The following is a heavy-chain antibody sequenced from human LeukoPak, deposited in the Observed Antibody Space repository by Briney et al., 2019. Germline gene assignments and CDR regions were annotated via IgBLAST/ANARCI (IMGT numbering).Heavy chain of an antibody. CDR2: INHSGST. D-gene: IGHD2-2*02. J-gene: IGHJ4*02. Sequence: SETLSLTCAVYGGSFSGYYWSWIRQPPGKGLEWIGEINHSGSTNYNPSLKSRVTISVDTSKNQFSLRLSSVTAADTAVYYCARSRDIVVVPAAINYFDYWGQGTLVTVSS. V-gene: IGHV4-34*01. CDR3: ARSRDIVVVPAAINYFDY. CDR1: GGSFSGYY.